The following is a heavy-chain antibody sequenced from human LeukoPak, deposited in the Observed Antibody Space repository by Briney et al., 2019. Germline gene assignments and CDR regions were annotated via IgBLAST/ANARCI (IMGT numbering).Heavy chain of an antibody. D-gene: IGHD6-13*01. Sequence: SETLSLTCAVYGGSFSGYYWSWIRQPPGKGLEWIGEINHSGSTNYNPSLKSRVTISVDTSKNQFSLKLSSVTAADTAVYYCARGRNSSRRWYYFDYWGQGTLVTVSS. V-gene: IGHV4-34*01. CDR3: ARGRNSSRRWYYFDY. CDR1: GGSFSGYY. J-gene: IGHJ4*02. CDR2: INHSGST.